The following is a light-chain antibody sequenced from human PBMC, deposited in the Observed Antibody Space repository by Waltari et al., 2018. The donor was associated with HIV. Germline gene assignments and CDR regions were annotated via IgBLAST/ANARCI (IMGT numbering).Light chain of an antibody. V-gene: IGLV2-23*02. CDR1: SRDVGRYDL. Sequence: QSALTQPASVSGSPGQSITMSCTGTSRDVGRYDLVSWYQHFPGNAPNLIIFEVTQRPSGISTRFSGSKSGSTASLTISGLQAEDEADYFCCSYAGPHPLVFGGGTKLTVL. CDR2: EVT. J-gene: IGLJ2*01. CDR3: CSYAGPHPLV.